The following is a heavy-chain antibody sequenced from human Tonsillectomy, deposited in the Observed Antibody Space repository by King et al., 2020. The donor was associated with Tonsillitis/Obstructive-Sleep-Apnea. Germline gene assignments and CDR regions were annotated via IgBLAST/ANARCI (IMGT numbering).Heavy chain of an antibody. CDR3: AREPPPPIRYFDWLPTQEYYYFYGMDV. J-gene: IGHJ6*02. CDR1: GFTFSSYA. Sequence: VQLVESGGGVVQPGRSLRLSCAASGFTFSSYAMHWVRQAPGKGLEWVAVISYDGSNKYYADSVKGRFTISRDNSKNTLYLQMNSLRAEDTAVYYCAREPPPPIRYFDWLPTQEYYYFYGMDVWGQGTTVTVSS. CDR2: ISYDGSNK. D-gene: IGHD3-9*01. V-gene: IGHV3-30*04.